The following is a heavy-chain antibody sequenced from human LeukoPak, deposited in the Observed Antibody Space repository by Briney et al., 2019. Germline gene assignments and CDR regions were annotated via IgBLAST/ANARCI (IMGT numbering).Heavy chain of an antibody. Sequence: GGSLRLSCAASGFTFSSYAMSWVRQAPGKGLEWVSAIRGSGGSTYYADSVKGRFTISRDNSKNTLYLQMNSLRAEDTAVYYCAKPDIVVVPAASDYWGQGTLVTVSS. CDR3: AKPDIVVVPAASDY. CDR1: GFTFSSYA. CDR2: IRGSGGST. V-gene: IGHV3-23*01. D-gene: IGHD2-2*01. J-gene: IGHJ4*02.